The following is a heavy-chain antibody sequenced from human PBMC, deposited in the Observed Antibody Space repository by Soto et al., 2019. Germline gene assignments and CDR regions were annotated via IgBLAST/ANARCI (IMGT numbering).Heavy chain of an antibody. D-gene: IGHD2-15*01. V-gene: IGHV3-30*01. CDR3: AIARGVDSSLDH. Sequence: QVHLVESGGGVVQPGRPLSLSCVGSGFIFSNNAMHWVRQAPGKGLEWVAFISYDASEIFYADSVKGRFTISRDNPKNTLSLHINSPRADDTAVYYCAIARGVDSSLDHLGQGTLVTVSS. J-gene: IGHJ4*02. CDR1: GFIFSNNA. CDR2: ISYDASEI.